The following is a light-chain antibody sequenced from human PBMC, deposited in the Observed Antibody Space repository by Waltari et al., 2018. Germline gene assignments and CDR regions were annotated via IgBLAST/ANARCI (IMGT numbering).Light chain of an antibody. V-gene: IGKV4-1*01. J-gene: IGKJ1*01. CDR2: WAS. CDR3: QRYGGVPWT. Sequence: DIVMTQSPDSLAVSLGERATINCKSSQTVLYSSNNKNYLAWYQQKPGQPPKLLLYWASTRIFGVPHRFSGSGSGTDFTLTINSLQAEDVAVYYCQRYGGVPWTFGQGTKVEIK. CDR1: QTVLYSSNNKNY.